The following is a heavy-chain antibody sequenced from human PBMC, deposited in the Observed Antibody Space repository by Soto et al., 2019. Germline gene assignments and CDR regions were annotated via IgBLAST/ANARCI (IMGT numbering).Heavy chain of an antibody. CDR2: IYWDDDK. CDR3: AHSYSSTMLSTSPGDAFDI. J-gene: IGHJ3*02. D-gene: IGHD6-19*01. CDR1: GFSLSTSGVG. Sequence: QITLKESGPTLVKSTQTLTLTCTFSGFSLSTSGVGVGWIRQPPGKALEWLALIYWDDDKRYSPSLKSRLTITKDTSKNQVVFTMTNMDTVDTATYYCAHSYSSTMLSTSPGDAFDIWGQGTMVTVSS. V-gene: IGHV2-5*02.